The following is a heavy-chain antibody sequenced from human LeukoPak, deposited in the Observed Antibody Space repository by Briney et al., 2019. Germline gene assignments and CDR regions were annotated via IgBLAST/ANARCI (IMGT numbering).Heavy chain of an antibody. V-gene: IGHV1-69*05. CDR3: AREDYSSGYYAFEM. J-gene: IGHJ3*02. CDR2: IIPIFGTG. D-gene: IGHD6-19*01. CDR1: GGAFHRYV. Sequence: SVKVSCKASGGAFHRYVINWVRQAPGQGLEWMGQIIPIFGTGSNAQKFPGRVTITTDESTAYMELISLTSEDTAVYYCAREDYSSGYYAFEMWGQGTMVTVSS.